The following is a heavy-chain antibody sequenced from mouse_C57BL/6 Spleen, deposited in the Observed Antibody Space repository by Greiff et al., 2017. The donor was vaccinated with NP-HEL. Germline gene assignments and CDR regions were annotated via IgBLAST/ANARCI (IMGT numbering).Heavy chain of an antibody. Sequence: QVHVKQSGAELVKPGASVKLSCKASGYTFTEYTIHWVKQRSGQGLEWIGWFYPGRGSIKYNEKFKDKATLTADKSSSTVYMELSRLTSEDSAVYFCARHEEDYYGSSLYYFDYWGQGTTLTVSS. CDR3: ARHEEDYYGSSLYYFDY. D-gene: IGHD1-1*01. V-gene: IGHV1-62-2*01. J-gene: IGHJ2*01. CDR2: FYPGRGSI. CDR1: GYTFTEYT.